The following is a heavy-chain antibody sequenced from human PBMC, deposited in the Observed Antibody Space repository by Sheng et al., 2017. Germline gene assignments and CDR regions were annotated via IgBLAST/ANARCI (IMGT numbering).Heavy chain of an antibody. V-gene: IGHV1-2*02. D-gene: IGHD6-13*01. Sequence: QVQLVQSGADVKKPGASVKVSCQASGYTFTAYYIHWVRLAPGQGLEWMGGIDPNSGGTNSAQKFQGRVTMTRDTSISTAYMELRRLRSDDTAVYYCARGLLGSSWLDYWGQGTLVTVSS. CDR3: ARGLLGSSWLDY. J-gene: IGHJ4*02. CDR1: GYTFTAYY. CDR2: IDPNSGGT.